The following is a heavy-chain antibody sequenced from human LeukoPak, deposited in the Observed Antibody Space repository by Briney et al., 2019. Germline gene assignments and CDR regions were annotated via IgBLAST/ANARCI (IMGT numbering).Heavy chain of an antibody. D-gene: IGHD2-2*01. CDR2: ISSSSSYI. CDR3: ARGPYCSSTSCYARRPFDY. CDR1: GFVFSDYA. V-gene: IGHV3-21*01. J-gene: IGHJ4*02. Sequence: GGSLRLSCAVSGFVFSDYAMHWVRQAPGKGLEWVSSISSSSSYIYYADSVKGRFTISRDNAKNSLYLQMNSLRVEDTAVYYCARGPYCSSTSCYARRPFDYWGQGTLVTVSS.